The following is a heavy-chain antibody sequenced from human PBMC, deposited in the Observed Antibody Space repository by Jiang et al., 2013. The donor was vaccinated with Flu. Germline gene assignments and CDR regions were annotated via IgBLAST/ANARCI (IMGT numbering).Heavy chain of an antibody. D-gene: IGHD6-13*01. Sequence: PGKGLEWMGIIYPGDSDTRYSPSFQGQVTISADKSISTAYLQWSSLKASDTAMYYCARPPGYSSSYGGAFDIWGQGTMVTVSS. CDR3: ARPPGYSSSYGGAFDI. CDR2: IYPGDSDT. V-gene: IGHV5-51*01. J-gene: IGHJ3*02.